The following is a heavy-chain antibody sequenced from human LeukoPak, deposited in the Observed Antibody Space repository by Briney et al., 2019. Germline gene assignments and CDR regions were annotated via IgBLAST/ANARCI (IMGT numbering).Heavy chain of an antibody. D-gene: IGHD6-13*01. CDR2: IYYSGST. V-gene: IGHV4-61*08. Sequence: KASETLSLTCTVSGGSISSGGYYWSWIRQPPGKGLEWIGYIYYSGSTNYNPSLKSRVTISVDTSKNQFSLKLSSVTAADTAVYYCARDRTRAGVDVWGKGTTVTVSS. CDR3: ARDRTRAGVDV. CDR1: GGSISSGGYY. J-gene: IGHJ6*04.